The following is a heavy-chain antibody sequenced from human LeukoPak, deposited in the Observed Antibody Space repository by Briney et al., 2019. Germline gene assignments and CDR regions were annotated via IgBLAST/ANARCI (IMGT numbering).Heavy chain of an antibody. CDR2: ISSSASHI. D-gene: IGHD1-26*01. V-gene: IGHV3-11*01. J-gene: IGHJ3*02. Sequence: GGSLRLSCAASGFTFSDYYMNWIRQAPGKGLEWVSYISSSASHIYYTDSVKGRFTISRDNAKNSLYLQMNSLRAEDTAVYYCATGGIVGANGAFDIWGQGTMVTVSS. CDR1: GFTFSDYY. CDR3: ATGGIVGANGAFDI.